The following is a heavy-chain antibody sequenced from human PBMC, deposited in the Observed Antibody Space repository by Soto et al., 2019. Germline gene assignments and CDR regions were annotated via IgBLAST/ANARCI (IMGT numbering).Heavy chain of an antibody. Sequence: CLRLSWSASAITFSSYYMHWVRQTPDKRLEYVSHVSGDGVRTYYADSVKGRFFISRDNSKNMLFLQMHSLRPDDSAVYYCVKSRGGSNYDFFDWGRGTLVTVSS. CDR3: VKSRGGSNYDFFD. CDR1: AITFSSYY. J-gene: IGHJ4*01. CDR2: VSGDGVRT. D-gene: IGHD3-3*01. V-gene: IGHV3-64D*06.